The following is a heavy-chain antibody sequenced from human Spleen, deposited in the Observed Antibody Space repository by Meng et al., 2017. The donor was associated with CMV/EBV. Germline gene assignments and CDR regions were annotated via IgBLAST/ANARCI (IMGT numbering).Heavy chain of an antibody. CDR2: INSDGSST. V-gene: IGHV3-74*01. CDR3: ARGELRQLRNYYGMDV. D-gene: IGHD3-10*01. J-gene: IGHJ6*02. Sequence: GGSLRLSCAASGFIFSDYWMHWVRQAPGKGLVWVSRINSDGSSTSYADSVKGRFTISRDNAKNTLYLQMNSLRAEDTAVYYCARGELRQLRNYYGMDVWGQGTTVTVSS. CDR1: GFIFSDYW.